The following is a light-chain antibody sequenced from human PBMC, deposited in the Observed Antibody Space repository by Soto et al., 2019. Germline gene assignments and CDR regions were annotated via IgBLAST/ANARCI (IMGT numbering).Light chain of an antibody. CDR2: GTS. J-gene: IGKJ3*01. CDR3: QHYGTSPFT. CDR1: QSIASSY. Sequence: ELVLTQSPGTLSLSPGERATLSCRASQSIASSYLAWYQQRPGQAPRLLVSGTSTRATGIPDRFGGSGSGTDFSLTISRLEPEDVAVYYCQHYGTSPFTFGPGTEVHIK. V-gene: IGKV3-20*01.